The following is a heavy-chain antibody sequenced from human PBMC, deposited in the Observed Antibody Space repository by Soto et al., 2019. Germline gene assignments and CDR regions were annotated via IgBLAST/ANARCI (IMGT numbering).Heavy chain of an antibody. Sequence: AETLCLTCTVSVGSISSYYWNWIRQPPGKGLEWIGYIYYSGSTNYNPSLKSRVTISVDTSKNQFSLKLSSVTAADTAVYYCARDHRLEPRDYYYGMDVWGQGTTVTVSS. CDR2: IYYSGST. CDR3: ARDHRLEPRDYYYGMDV. J-gene: IGHJ6*02. D-gene: IGHD1-1*01. V-gene: IGHV4-59*01. CDR1: VGSISSYY.